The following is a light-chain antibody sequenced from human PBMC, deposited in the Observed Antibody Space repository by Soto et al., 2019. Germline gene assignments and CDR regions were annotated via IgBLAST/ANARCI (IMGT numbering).Light chain of an antibody. CDR2: DVS. J-gene: IGLJ2*01. Sequence: QSALTQPASVSGSPGQSITFSCTGTSNDIGGYNYVSWYQQHPGKAPKLMIFDVSNRPSGVSYRFSGSKSGNTAPLTISGLQDEDEADYYCSSYTSSSTLLFGGGTKLTVL. CDR1: SNDIGGYNY. CDR3: SSYTSSSTLL. V-gene: IGLV2-14*01.